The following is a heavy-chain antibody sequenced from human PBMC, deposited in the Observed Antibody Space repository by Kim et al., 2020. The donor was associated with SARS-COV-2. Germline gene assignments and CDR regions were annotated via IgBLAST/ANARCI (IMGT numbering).Heavy chain of an antibody. CDR3: ARDRGGSYFRYFDY. D-gene: IGHD1-26*01. J-gene: IGHJ4*02. CDR2: IKQDGSEK. CDR1: GFTFSSYW. Sequence: GGSLRLSCAASGFTFSSYWMSWVRQAPGKGLEWVANIKQDGSEKYYVDSVKGRFTISRDNAKNSLYLQMNSLRAEDTAVYYCARDRGGSYFRYFDYWGQGTLVTVSS. V-gene: IGHV3-7*01.